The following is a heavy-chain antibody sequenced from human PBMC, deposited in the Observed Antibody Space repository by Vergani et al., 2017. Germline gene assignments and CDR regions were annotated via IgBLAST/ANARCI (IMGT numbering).Heavy chain of an antibody. CDR2: ISSSGSTI. J-gene: IGHJ4*02. CDR1: GFTFSSYA. V-gene: IGHV3-48*03. CDR3: ARLSWSGNYFDY. Sequence: VQLVESGGGVVQPGRSLRLSCAASGFTFSSYAMSWVRQAPGKGLEWVSYISSSGSTIYYADSVKGRFTIPRDNAKNSLYLQMNSLRAEDTAVYYCARLSWSGNYFDYWGQGTLVTVSS. D-gene: IGHD6-13*01.